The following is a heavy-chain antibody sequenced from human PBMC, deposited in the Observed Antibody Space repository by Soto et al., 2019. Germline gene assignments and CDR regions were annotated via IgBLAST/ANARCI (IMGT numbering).Heavy chain of an antibody. V-gene: IGHV3-7*01. CDR3: ARVGYSGYDYLDY. Sequence: IRLSCAASGFTFSIYWMSWVRQAPGKGLEWVANIKQDGSEKYYVDSVKGRFTISRDNAKNSLYLQMNSLRAEDTAVYYCARVGYSGYDYLDYWGQGTPVTVYS. CDR2: IKQDGSEK. J-gene: IGHJ4*02. CDR1: GFTFSIYW. D-gene: IGHD5-12*01.